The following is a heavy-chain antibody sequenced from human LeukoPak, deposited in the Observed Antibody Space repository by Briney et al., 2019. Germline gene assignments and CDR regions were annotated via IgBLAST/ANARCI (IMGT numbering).Heavy chain of an antibody. CDR3: AKDYITPPYYYGMDV. V-gene: IGHV3-23*01. CDR1: GFTFSSYA. Sequence: PGGSLRLSCAASGFTFSSYAMSWVRQAPGKGLEWVSAISGSGGSTYYADSVKGRFTISRDNSKNMLYLQMNSLRAEDTAVYYCAKDYITPPYYYGMDVWGQGTTVTVSS. CDR2: ISGSGGST. J-gene: IGHJ6*02.